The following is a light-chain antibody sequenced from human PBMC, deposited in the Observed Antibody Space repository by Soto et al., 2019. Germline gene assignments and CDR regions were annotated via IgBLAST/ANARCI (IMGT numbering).Light chain of an antibody. V-gene: IGKV3-11*01. CDR2: DAS. J-gene: IGKJ5*01. CDR3: QQAGSLPPIT. Sequence: EIVLTQSPATLSLSPGERATLSCRASQTVSHYLAWYQQKPGQAPRLLIYDASSWATGIPARFSGSGSGTDFTLTISSLEPEDFAVYYCQQAGSLPPITFGQGTRLEIK. CDR1: QTVSHY.